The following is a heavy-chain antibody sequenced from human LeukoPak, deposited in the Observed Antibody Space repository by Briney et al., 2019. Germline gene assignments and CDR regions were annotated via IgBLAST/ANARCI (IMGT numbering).Heavy chain of an antibody. J-gene: IGHJ5*02. D-gene: IGHD1-14*01. V-gene: IGHV1-3*02. CDR3: ARSPYIQNQYNWFDP. CDR1: GYTFTSYA. CDR2: SNAGNGNT. Sequence: ASVKVSCKASGYTFTSYAMHWVRQAPGQRLEWMGWSNAGNGNTKYSQEFQGRVTITRDTSASTAYMELSSLRSEDMAVYYCARSPYIQNQYNWFDPWGQGTLVTVSS.